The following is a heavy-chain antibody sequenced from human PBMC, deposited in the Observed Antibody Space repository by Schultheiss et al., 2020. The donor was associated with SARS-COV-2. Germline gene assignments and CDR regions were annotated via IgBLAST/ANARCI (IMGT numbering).Heavy chain of an antibody. J-gene: IGHJ4*02. Sequence: GGSLRLSCAASGFTFSSYAMAWVRQAPGEGLEWVAVISYDGSNKYYADSVKGRFTISRDNAKNSLYLQMNSLRAEDTAVYYCARAPTQLANGWGQGTLVTVSS. CDR3: ARAPTQLANG. D-gene: IGHD6-6*01. V-gene: IGHV3-30-3*01. CDR1: GFTFSSYA. CDR2: ISYDGSNK.